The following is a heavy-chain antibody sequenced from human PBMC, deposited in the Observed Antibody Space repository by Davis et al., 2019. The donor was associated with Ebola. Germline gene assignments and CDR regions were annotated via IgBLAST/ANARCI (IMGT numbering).Heavy chain of an antibody. CDR3: ARGSGGGRPTVVTPWLVSSVSNWFDP. CDR2: ITPNFGTA. CDR1: GCSFTSYA. J-gene: IGHJ5*02. V-gene: IGHV1-69*06. D-gene: IGHD4-23*01. Sequence: SVKVSCKASGCSFTSYAITWVRTPSRQGPEWNGGITPNFGTANYAQKFQGRVTITADKSTSTAYMELSSLRSEDTAVYYCARGSGGGRPTVVTPWLVSSVSNWFDPWGPGTLVTVSS.